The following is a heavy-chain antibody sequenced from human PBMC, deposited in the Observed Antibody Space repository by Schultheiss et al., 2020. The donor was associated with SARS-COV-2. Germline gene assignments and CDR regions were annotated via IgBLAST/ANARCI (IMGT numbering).Heavy chain of an antibody. Sequence: GGSPRLSCAASGFTFSSYGMHWVRQAPGKGLEWVAVIWYDGSNKYYADSVKGRFTISRDNAKNSLYLQMNSLRAEDTAVYYCASLTVAGINYWGQGTLVTVSS. V-gene: IGHV3-33*08. CDR1: GFTFSSYG. J-gene: IGHJ4*02. D-gene: IGHD6-19*01. CDR3: ASLTVAGINY. CDR2: IWYDGSNK.